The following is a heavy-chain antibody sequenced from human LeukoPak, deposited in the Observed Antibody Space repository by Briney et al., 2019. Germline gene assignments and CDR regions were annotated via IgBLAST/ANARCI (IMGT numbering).Heavy chain of an antibody. J-gene: IGHJ4*02. CDR1: GYTFTSYG. D-gene: IGHD2-15*01. V-gene: IGHV1-2*02. CDR2: INLNSGGT. Sequence: GASVKVSCKASGYTFTSYGISWVRQAPGQGLEWMGWINLNSGGTNYAQKFQGRVTLTRDTSISTAYMELSSLRSDDTAVYYCARDVGASDYWGQGTLVTVSS. CDR3: ARDVGASDY.